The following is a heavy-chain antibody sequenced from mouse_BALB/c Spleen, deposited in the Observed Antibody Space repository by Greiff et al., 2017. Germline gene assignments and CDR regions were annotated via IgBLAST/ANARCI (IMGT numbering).Heavy chain of an antibody. CDR3: VQFPGYAMDY. CDR1: GYTFTDYN. Sequence: EVQLMESGPELVKPGASVKISCKASGYTFTDYNMHWVKQSHGKSLEWIGYIYPYNGGTGYNQKFKSKATLTVDNSSSTAYMELRSLTSEDSAVYYCVQFPGYAMDYWGQGTSVTVSS. J-gene: IGHJ4*01. CDR2: IYPYNGGT. V-gene: IGHV1S29*02.